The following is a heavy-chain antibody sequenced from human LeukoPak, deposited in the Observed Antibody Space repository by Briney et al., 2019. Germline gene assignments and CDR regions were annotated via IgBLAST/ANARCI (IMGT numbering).Heavy chain of an antibody. CDR2: INPNSGGT. CDR1: GYTFTSYG. J-gene: IGHJ4*02. CDR3: ARDRRYCSGGSCYSGLGY. V-gene: IGHV1-2*02. Sequence: GASVKVSCKASGYTFTSYGISWVRQAPGQGLEWMGWINPNSGGTNYAQKFQGRVTMTRDTSISTAYMELSRLRSDDTAVYYCARDRRYCSGGSCYSGLGYWGQGTLVTVSS. D-gene: IGHD2-15*01.